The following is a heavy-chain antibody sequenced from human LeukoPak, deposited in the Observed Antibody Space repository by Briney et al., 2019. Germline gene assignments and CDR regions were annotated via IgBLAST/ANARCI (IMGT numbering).Heavy chain of an antibody. J-gene: IGHJ4*02. CDR2: IIPIVGIA. CDR1: GGTFSSYA. D-gene: IGHD5-18*01. Sequence: SVKVSCKASGGTFSSYAMSWVREAPGQGLEWMGRIIPIVGIANYAQTLKGRVTINADKSTSTAYIELSSLTSDATAVYYCARGPPAMAPNYYFDYWGQGTLVTVSS. CDR3: ARGPPAMAPNYYFDY. V-gene: IGHV1-69*04.